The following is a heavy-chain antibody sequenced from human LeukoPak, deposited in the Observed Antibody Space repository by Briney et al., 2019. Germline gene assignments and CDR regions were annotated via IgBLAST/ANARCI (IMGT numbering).Heavy chain of an antibody. CDR2: ISYDGSDT. Sequence: GGSLRLSCAASGFIFSNYPMHWVRQAPGKGLEWVTLISYDGSDTYYADSVKGRFTISRDNSNYALYLEMDSLTPEDTAVYYCARDLVYDSSGYDYWGQGTLVTVSS. D-gene: IGHD3-22*01. CDR1: GFIFSNYP. J-gene: IGHJ4*02. CDR3: ARDLVYDSSGYDY. V-gene: IGHV3-30*04.